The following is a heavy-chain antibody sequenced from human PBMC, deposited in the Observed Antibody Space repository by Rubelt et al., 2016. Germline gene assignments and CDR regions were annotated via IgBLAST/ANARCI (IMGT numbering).Heavy chain of an antibody. V-gene: IGHV3-30*02. J-gene: IGHJ1*01. CDR3: AKPARLDYGINAEYFQH. D-gene: IGHD4-17*01. CDR1: GFTFSSYG. CDR2: IRYDGSNK. Sequence: QVQLVESGGGVVQPGGSLRLSCAASGFTFSSYGMHWVRQAPGKGLEWVAFIRYDGSNKYYADAVKGRFTMSRDNSKNPLYLQMNSLRAEDTAVYYCAKPARLDYGINAEYFQHWGQGTLVTVSS.